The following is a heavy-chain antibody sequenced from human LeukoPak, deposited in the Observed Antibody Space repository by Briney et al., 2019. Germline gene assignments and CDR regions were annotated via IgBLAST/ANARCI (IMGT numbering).Heavy chain of an antibody. J-gene: IGHJ6*03. V-gene: IGHV3-64*01. CDR3: ARDLVRGGYYYYYMDV. Sequence: PGGSLRLSCAASGFTFSSYAMHWVRQAPGKGLEYVSAISSNGVSTYYANSVKGRFTISRDNSKNTLYLQMGSLRAEDMAVYYCARDLVRGGYYYYYMDVWGKGTTVTVSS. CDR2: ISSNGVST. D-gene: IGHD2-21*01. CDR1: GFTFSSYA.